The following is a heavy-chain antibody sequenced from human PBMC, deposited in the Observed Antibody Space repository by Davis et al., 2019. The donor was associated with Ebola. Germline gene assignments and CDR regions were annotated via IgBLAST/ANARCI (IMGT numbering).Heavy chain of an antibody. CDR3: ARSKRRDYYSSSWYGAFDI. CDR2: INHSGST. Sequence: SETLSLTCAVYGGSFSGYYWSWIRQPPGKGLEWIGEINHSGSTNYNPSLKSRVTISVDTSKNQFSLKLSSVTAADTAVYYCARSKRRDYYSSSWYGAFDIWGQGTMVTVSS. D-gene: IGHD6-13*01. J-gene: IGHJ3*02. V-gene: IGHV4-34*01. CDR1: GGSFSGYY.